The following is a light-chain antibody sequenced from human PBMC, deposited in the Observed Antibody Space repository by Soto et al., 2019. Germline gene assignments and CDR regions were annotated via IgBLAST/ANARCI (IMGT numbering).Light chain of an antibody. V-gene: IGLV2-8*01. CDR3: QSYGGTLSPCV. J-gene: IGLJ1*01. Sequence: QSVLTQPPSASGSPGQSVTISCTGTSSDVGGYNFVSWYQQHPGKAPKLMIFEVSKRPSGVPDRFSGSKSGNTASLTVSGLQAEDEADYYCQSYGGTLSPCVFGTGTKVTVL. CDR1: SSDVGGYNF. CDR2: EVS.